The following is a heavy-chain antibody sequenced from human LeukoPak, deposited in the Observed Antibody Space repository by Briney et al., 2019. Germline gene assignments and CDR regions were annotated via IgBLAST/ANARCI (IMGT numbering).Heavy chain of an antibody. D-gene: IGHD6-19*01. V-gene: IGHV3-23*01. CDR1: GLIFNNYR. CDR3: AKCSTSAYTTGWCNWIDP. CDR2: TVSRGTT. Sequence: GGSLRLSCAASGLIFNNYRVIWVRQAPGKGLEWVSSTVSRGTTQYADSVKGRFTVSRDTSKNTLYLQMNSLRADDTAVYYCAKCSTSAYTTGWCNWIDPWGQGTLVTVSS. J-gene: IGHJ5*02.